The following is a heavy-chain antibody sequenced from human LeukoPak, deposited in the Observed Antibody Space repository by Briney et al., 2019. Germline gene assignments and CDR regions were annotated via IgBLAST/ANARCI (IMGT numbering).Heavy chain of an antibody. D-gene: IGHD1-26*01. J-gene: IGHJ4*02. CDR2: IWYDGNNK. CDR1: GFTFSRYG. Sequence: GKSLRLSCAASGFTFSRYGMHWVRQAPGKGLDWVALIWYDGNNKYYADSVKGRFTISRDNSKNTLYLQMNSLRAEDTAVYYCARGGSGSYYSYFDSWGQGTLVTVS. CDR3: ARGGSGSYYSYFDS. V-gene: IGHV3-33*01.